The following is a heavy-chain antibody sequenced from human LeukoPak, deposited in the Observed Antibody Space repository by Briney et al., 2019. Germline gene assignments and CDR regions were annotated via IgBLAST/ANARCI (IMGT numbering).Heavy chain of an antibody. CDR1: GGSISSYY. V-gene: IGHV4-59*01. CDR3: ARDRGYTYGYSHDAFDF. J-gene: IGHJ3*01. Sequence: SETLSLTCTVSGGSISSYYWSWIRQPPGKGLEWIGYIYYSGSTNYNPSLKSRVSISVDTSKNQFSLKLTSVTAADTAVYYCARDRGYTYGYSHDAFDFWGQGTMVTVSS. CDR2: IYYSGST. D-gene: IGHD5-18*01.